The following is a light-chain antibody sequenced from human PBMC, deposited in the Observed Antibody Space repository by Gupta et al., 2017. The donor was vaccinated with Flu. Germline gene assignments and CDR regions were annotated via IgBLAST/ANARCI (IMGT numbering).Light chain of an antibody. J-gene: IGKJ2*02. Sequence: DIVMTQSPDSLAVSLGERATINCKASRSGLYSSNNRNYLAWYQQKPGQPPKLFIYGASARQYGVPDRFSGSGSGTDFTLTISSRQPEDVAVYYCHQYYSTPCTFGQGTKLEIK. CDR3: HQYYSTPCT. CDR2: GAS. V-gene: IGKV4-1*01. CDR1: RSGLYSSNNRNY.